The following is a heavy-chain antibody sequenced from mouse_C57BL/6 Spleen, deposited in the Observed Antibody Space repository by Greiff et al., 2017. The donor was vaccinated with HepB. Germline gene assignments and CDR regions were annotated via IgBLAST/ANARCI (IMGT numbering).Heavy chain of an antibody. J-gene: IGHJ1*03. CDR2: IDPSDSYT. CDR3: ARKGFTTVEWYFDV. V-gene: IGHV1-69*01. Sequence: QVQLQQPGAELVMPGASVKLSCKASGYTFTSYWMHWVKQRPGQCLEWIREIDPSDSYTNYNQKFKGKSTLTVDKSSSTAYMQLSSLTSEDSAVYYCARKGFTTVEWYFDVWGTGTTVTVSS. D-gene: IGHD1-1*01. CDR1: GYTFTSYW.